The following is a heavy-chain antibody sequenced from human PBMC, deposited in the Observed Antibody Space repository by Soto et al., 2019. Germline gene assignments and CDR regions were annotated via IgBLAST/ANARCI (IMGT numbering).Heavy chain of an antibody. CDR3: ARDWRMGRGYCSGGSCYPIFDI. Sequence: GGSLRLSCAASGFTFSDYYMSWIRQAPGKGLEWVSYISSSGSTIYYADSVKGRFTISRDNAKNSLYLQMNSLRAEDTAVYYCARDWRMGRGYCSGGSCYPIFDIWGQGTMVTVSS. CDR2: ISSSGSTI. V-gene: IGHV3-11*01. CDR1: GFTFSDYY. J-gene: IGHJ3*02. D-gene: IGHD2-15*01.